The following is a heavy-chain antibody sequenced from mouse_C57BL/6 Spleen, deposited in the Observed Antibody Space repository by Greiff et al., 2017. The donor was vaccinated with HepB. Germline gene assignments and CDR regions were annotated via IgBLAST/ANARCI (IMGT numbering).Heavy chain of an antibody. J-gene: IGHJ2*01. CDR2: INPGSGGT. D-gene: IGHD2-3*01. CDR1: GYAFTNYL. CDR3: ARSREIGIYDGYGDY. V-gene: IGHV1-54*01. Sequence: QVQLQQSGAELVRPGTSVKVSCKASGYAFTNYLIEWVKQRPGQGLEWIGVINPGSGGTNYNEKFKGKATLTADKSSSTAYMQLSSLTSEDSAVYFCARSREIGIYDGYGDYWGQGTTLTVSS.